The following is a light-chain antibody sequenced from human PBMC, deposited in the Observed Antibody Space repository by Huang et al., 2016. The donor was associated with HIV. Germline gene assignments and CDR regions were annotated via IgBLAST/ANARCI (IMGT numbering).Light chain of an antibody. V-gene: IGKV1-9*01. CDR3: QQLNSYPPT. CDR2: AAS. Sequence: IQLTQSPSSLSATVGDRVTITCRASQSISSYLDWYQQKPGKAPKLLIYAASTLQSGFPSRFSVSGSGTDFTLTIRSLQPDDFATYHCQQLNSYPPTFGQGTKVEIK. J-gene: IGKJ1*01. CDR1: QSISSY.